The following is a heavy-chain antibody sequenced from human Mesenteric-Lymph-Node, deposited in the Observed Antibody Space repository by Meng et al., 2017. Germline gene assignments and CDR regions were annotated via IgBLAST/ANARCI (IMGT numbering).Heavy chain of an antibody. V-gene: IGHV4-4*07. CDR2: ISSSGSA. D-gene: IGHD1-26*01. J-gene: IGHJ4*02. CDR3: AREATTSGNPYFFDY. Sequence: GSLRLSCTVSAASISSHYWNWIRQPAGKGLEWIGRISSSGSASYNPSLKSRVTMSVDTSKNQFSLKLSSVTAADTAVYYCAREATTSGNPYFFDYWGQGSLVTVSS. CDR1: AASISSHY.